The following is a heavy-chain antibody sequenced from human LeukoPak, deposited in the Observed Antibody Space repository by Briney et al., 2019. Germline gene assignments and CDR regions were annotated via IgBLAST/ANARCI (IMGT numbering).Heavy chain of an antibody. CDR3: ARGQWLALDVFDV. Sequence: GGSLRLSCVASRFTFSTSWMGWVRQAPGRGLEGVANIKQDGSEKYYLDSLRGRFTISRDNAKNSLYLQMNSLRDEDTAVYYCARGQWLALDVFDVWGQGTMVTVSS. D-gene: IGHD6-19*01. CDR2: IKQDGSEK. J-gene: IGHJ3*01. CDR1: RFTFSTSW. V-gene: IGHV3-7*01.